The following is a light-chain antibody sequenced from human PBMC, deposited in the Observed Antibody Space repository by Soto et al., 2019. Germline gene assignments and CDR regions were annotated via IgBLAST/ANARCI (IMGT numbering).Light chain of an antibody. J-gene: IGKJ1*01. CDR3: QHYNSYSEA. V-gene: IGKV1-5*03. Sequence: DIQMTQSPSTLSGSVGYRFTITCRASQTISSWLAWYQQKPVKAPKLLIYKASTLKSGVPSRFSGSGSGTEFTLTISSLQPDDFATYYCQHYNSYSEAFGQGTMVDI. CDR2: KAS. CDR1: QTISSW.